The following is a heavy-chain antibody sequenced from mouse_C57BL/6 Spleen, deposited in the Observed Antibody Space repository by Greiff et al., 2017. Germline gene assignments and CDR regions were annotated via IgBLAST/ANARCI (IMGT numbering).Heavy chain of an antibody. CDR1: GYAFSSSW. CDR3: AINYYGSSPSFDY. Sequence: VQLQQSGPELVKPGASVKISCKASGYAFSSSWMNWVKQRPGKGLEWIGRIYPGDGDTNYNGKFKGKATLTADKSSSTAYMQLSSLTSEDSAVYFCAINYYGSSPSFDYWGQGTTLTVSS. D-gene: IGHD1-1*01. V-gene: IGHV1-82*01. CDR2: IYPGDGDT. J-gene: IGHJ2*01.